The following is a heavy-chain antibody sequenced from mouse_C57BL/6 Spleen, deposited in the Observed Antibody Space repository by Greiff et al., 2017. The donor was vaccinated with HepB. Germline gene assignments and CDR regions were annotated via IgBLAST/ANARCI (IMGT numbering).Heavy chain of an antibody. J-gene: IGHJ2*01. V-gene: IGHV3-6*01. CDR1: GYSITSGYY. CDR3: AREDYGSSWYFDY. D-gene: IGHD1-1*01. Sequence: EVKLMESGPGLVKPSQSLSLTCSVTGYSITSGYYWNWIRQFPGNKLEWMGYISYDGSNNYNPSLKNRISITRDTSKNQFFLKLNSVTTEDTATYYCAREDYGSSWYFDYWGQGTTLTVSS. CDR2: ISYDGSN.